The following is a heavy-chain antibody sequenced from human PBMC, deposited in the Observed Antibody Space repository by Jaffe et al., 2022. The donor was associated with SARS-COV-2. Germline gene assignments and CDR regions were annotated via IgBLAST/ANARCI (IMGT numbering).Heavy chain of an antibody. D-gene: IGHD3-10*01. V-gene: IGHV3-23*01. CDR1: GFTFSSYA. CDR3: AKGGQINRDYYYYYGMDV. J-gene: IGHJ6*02. Sequence: EVQLLESGGGLVQPGGSLRLSCAASGFTFSSYAMSWVRQAPGKGLEWVSAISGSGGSTYYADSVKGRFTISRDNSKNTLYLQMNSLRAEDTAVYYCAKGGQINRDYYYYYGMDVWGQGTTVTVSS. CDR2: ISGSGGST.